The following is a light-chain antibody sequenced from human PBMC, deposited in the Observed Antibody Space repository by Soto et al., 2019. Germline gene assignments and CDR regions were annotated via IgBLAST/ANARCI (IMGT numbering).Light chain of an antibody. Sequence: DIVMTQSPLSLPVTPGEPASISCRSSQSLLHSNGYNYLDWYLQKPGQSPQLLIYLDSNRASGVPDRFSGSGSGTDFTLKISRVEAEDVGVYYCMQALQTPFTFGPGTKVDIK. CDR2: LDS. V-gene: IGKV2-28*01. J-gene: IGKJ3*01. CDR3: MQALQTPFT. CDR1: QSLLHSNGYNY.